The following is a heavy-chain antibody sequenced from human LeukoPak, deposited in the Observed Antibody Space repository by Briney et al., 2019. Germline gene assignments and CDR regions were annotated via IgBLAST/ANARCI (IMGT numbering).Heavy chain of an antibody. V-gene: IGHV3-23*01. CDR3: AKAGSSSFSDYYYYYMDV. CDR1: GFTFSSYA. J-gene: IGHJ6*03. CDR2: ISGSGGST. Sequence: GGSLRLSCAASGFTFSSYAMSWVRQAPGKGVEWVSAISGSGGSTYYADSVKGRFTISRDNSKNTLYLQMNSLRAEDTAVYYCAKAGSSSFSDYYYYYMDVWGKGTTVTVSS. D-gene: IGHD6-6*01.